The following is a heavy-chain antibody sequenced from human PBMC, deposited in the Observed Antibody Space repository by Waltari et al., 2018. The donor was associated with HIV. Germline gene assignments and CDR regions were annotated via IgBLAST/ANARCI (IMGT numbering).Heavy chain of an antibody. Sequence: QVQLVESGGGVVQPGRSLRLSCATSEISFSDLAFHWVRQAPGKGMEWVALIWYEGSNEYYADSVKGRFTLSRDKSKKTVYLEMNSLRAEDTAVYYCAAGSCGGDCYFDYWGQGTMVTVTS. D-gene: IGHD2-21*02. CDR3: AAGSCGGDCYFDY. CDR2: IWYEGSNE. CDR1: EISFSDLA. V-gene: IGHV3-33*01. J-gene: IGHJ4*02.